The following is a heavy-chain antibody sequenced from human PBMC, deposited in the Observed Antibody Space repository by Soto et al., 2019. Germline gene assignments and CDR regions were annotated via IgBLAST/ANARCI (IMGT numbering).Heavy chain of an antibody. D-gene: IGHD6-19*01. J-gene: IGHJ6*02. CDR1: GYSFTSYW. CDR3: AGSMHSGGWYLDYYYYGMDV. CDR2: ISPGDSDT. Sequence: GESLKISCKGSGYSFTSYWIAWVRQMPGKGLEWMGLISPGDSDTRYSPSFQGQVTISADKSISTAYVQWSSLKASDTAMYYCAGSMHSGGWYLDYYYYGMDVWGHGTTVTVSS. V-gene: IGHV5-51*01.